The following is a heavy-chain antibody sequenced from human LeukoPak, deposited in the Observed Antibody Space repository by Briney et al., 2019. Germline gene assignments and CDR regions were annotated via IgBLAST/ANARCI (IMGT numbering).Heavy chain of an antibody. D-gene: IGHD4-17*01. Sequence: GGSLRLSCAASGFTFSNYDMHWVRNSTEQGRGWVAAIGAAGETYYRASVKGRFTVSRQNDKASLFLQMNTLRPGDTALYYCARGRPYGDYVYFDQWGQGTLVTVSS. V-gene: IGHV3-13*01. CDR1: GFTFSNYD. CDR2: IGAAGET. CDR3: ARGRPYGDYVYFDQ. J-gene: IGHJ4*02.